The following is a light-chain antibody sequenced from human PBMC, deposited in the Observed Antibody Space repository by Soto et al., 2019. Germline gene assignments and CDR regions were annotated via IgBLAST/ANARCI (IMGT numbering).Light chain of an antibody. Sequence: ELVLTQSPGPLSLSPGEIATLSCRASQSVSSSYLAWYQQKPGQAPRLLIYGTSKRATGIPDRFSGSGSGTDFTLTISRLEPEDFAVYYCQQYDRSPWTFGQGTKVEIK. CDR1: QSVSSSY. V-gene: IGKV3-20*01. CDR3: QQYDRSPWT. J-gene: IGKJ1*01. CDR2: GTS.